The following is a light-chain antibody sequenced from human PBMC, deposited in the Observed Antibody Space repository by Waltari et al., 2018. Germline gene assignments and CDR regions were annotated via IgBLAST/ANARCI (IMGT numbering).Light chain of an antibody. CDR1: SGHSSNV. CDR2: VNSEGSH. V-gene: IGLV4-69*02. Sequence: QLVLTQSPSASASLGASVKLTRTLSSGHSSNVIAWHQQQPEKGPRFLTKVNSEGSHSKGDEIPDRFSGSSSGAERYLTISSLQSEDEAEYYCQTGGHGTWVFGGGTKLTVL. J-gene: IGLJ3*02. CDR3: QTGGHGTWV.